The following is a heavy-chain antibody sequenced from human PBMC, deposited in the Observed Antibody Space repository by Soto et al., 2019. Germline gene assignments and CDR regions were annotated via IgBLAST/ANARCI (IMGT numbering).Heavy chain of an antibody. CDR2: ITSSSGTI. CDR3: VRGNIAYSCINTRPCGMDV. J-gene: IGHJ6*02. D-gene: IGHD6-13*01. Sequence: EVQLVESGGGLVQPGGSLRLSCAASGFTFTTYSMSWFRQAPGKGLEWVSYITSSSGTIYYADSAKGRFTISRDNAKTSLYLQMNSLRDEDTAVYYCVRGNIAYSCINTRPCGMDVWAQGTTVTVSS. CDR1: GFTFTTYS. V-gene: IGHV3-48*02.